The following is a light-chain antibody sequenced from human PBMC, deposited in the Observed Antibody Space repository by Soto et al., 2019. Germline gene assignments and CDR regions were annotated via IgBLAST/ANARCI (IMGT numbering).Light chain of an antibody. J-gene: IGLJ1*01. CDR1: SHDIGGYKY. V-gene: IGLV2-8*01. CDR2: EVS. Sequence: QSALTQPASVSGSPGQSITISCTGTSHDIGGYKYVSWYQQHPGKAPKLMIYEVSKRPSGVPDRFSGSKSGNTASLTVSGLQAEDEANYYCSSYTGSSYVFGTGTKLTVL. CDR3: SSYTGSSYV.